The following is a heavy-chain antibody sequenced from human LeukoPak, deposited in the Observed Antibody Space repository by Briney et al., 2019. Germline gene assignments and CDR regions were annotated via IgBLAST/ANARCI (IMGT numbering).Heavy chain of an antibody. CDR2: IKSKTDGGTT. CDR3: TTVALTGYSPSYWYFDL. Sequence: GGSLRLSCAASGFTFSSYWMHWVRQAPGKGLEWVGRIKSKTDGGTTDYAAPVKGRFTISRDDSKNTLYLQMNSLKTEDTAVYYCTTVALTGYSPSYWYFDLWGRGTLVTVSS. J-gene: IGHJ2*01. V-gene: IGHV3-15*01. D-gene: IGHD3-9*01. CDR1: GFTFSSYW.